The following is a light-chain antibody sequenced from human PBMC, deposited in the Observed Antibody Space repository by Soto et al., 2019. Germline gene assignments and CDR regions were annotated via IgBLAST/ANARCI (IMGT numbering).Light chain of an antibody. J-gene: IGLJ2*01. CDR1: SSDVGSYNY. CDR2: EVN. CDR3: SSYTSSSTLI. V-gene: IGLV2-14*01. Sequence: QSALTQPASVSGSPGQSITVSCTGTSSDVGSYNYVSWYQQHPGKAPKLMIYEVNNRPSGVSNRFSGSKSGNTASLTISGLQAEDEAIYYCSSYTSSSTLIFGGGTQLTVL.